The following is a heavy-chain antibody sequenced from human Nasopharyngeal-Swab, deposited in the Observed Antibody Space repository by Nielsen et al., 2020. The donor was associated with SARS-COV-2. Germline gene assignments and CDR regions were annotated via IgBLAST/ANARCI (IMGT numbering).Heavy chain of an antibody. CDR2: IIPIFGTA. J-gene: IGHJ6*02. Sequence: SVKVSCKASGGTFSSYAISWVRQAPGQGLEWMGGIIPIFGTANYAQKFQGGVTITADKSTSTAHMELSSLRSEDTAVYYCARDRIEITIFGVVYYGMDVWGQGTTVTVSS. CDR1: GGTFSSYA. D-gene: IGHD3-3*01. V-gene: IGHV1-69*06. CDR3: ARDRIEITIFGVVYYGMDV.